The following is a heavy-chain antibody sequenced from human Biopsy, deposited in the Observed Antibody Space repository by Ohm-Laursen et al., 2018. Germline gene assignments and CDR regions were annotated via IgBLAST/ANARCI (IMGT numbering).Heavy chain of an antibody. Sequence: GSLRLSCSASGAAPSGYSMTWVRQAPGKGLEWASSITGGSNYINYADSVKGRLTISRENAKNSLYLQLDSLRVEDTAVYYCAAERLPSGIGGPWLDPWGQGTLVIVSS. V-gene: IGHV3-21*06. CDR2: ITGGSNYI. CDR1: GAAPSGYS. D-gene: IGHD3-16*01. CDR3: AAERLPSGIGGPWLDP. J-gene: IGHJ5*02.